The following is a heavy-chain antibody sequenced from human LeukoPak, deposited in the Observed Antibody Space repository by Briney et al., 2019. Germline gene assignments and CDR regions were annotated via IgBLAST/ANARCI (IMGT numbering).Heavy chain of an antibody. CDR2: IYYSGST. D-gene: IGHD6-13*01. V-gene: IGHV4-39*02. Sequence: SETLSLTCTVSGGSISSSSNYWGWIRQPPGKELEWIASIYYSGSTYYNPSLTSRVTISVDTSKNQFSLKLSSVTAADTAVYYCARDDGIAAAYYYYGMDVWGQGTTVTVSS. CDR1: GGSISSSSNY. CDR3: ARDDGIAAAYYYYGMDV. J-gene: IGHJ6*02.